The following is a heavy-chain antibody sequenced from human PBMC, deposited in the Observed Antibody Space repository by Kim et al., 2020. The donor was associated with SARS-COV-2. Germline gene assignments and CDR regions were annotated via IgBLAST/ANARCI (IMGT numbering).Heavy chain of an antibody. D-gene: IGHD4-17*01. Sequence: GGSLRLSCAASGFTFNNYAMSWVRQAPGKGLEWVSSIGGSGGSTYYADSVKGRFTISRDNSKDTLFLQLNGLGADDTAIYYCAKAEGGDYRQFDYWGQGT. CDR1: GFTFNNYA. V-gene: IGHV3-23*01. J-gene: IGHJ4*02. CDR2: IGGSGGST. CDR3: AKAEGGDYRQFDY.